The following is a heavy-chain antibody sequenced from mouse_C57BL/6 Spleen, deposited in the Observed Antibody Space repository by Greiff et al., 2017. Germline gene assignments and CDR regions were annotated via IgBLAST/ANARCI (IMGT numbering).Heavy chain of an antibody. CDR2: INPSTGGT. Sequence: EVQLQQSGPELVKPGASVKISCKASGYSFTGYYMNWVKQSPENSLEWIGEINPSTGGTTYNQKFKAKATLTVDKSSSTAYMQLKSLTSEDSAVYYCATRNYDYYAMDYWGQGTSVTVSS. V-gene: IGHV1-42*01. CDR3: ATRNYDYYAMDY. J-gene: IGHJ4*01. D-gene: IGHD2-1*01. CDR1: GYSFTGYY.